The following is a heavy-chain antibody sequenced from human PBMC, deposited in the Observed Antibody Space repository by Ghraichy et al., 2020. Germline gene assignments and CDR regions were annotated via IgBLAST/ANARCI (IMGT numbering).Heavy chain of an antibody. CDR3: ARDGRRNAYDI. CDR2: ISPTWST. Sequence: ESLNISCTVSGGSIISNYCTWIRQPAWKGLECIGRISPTWSTNYNSSLKSRVTMSVDTSKNQFSLKLNSVTAADTAIYYCARDGRRNAYDIWGQGTMVTVSS. CDR1: GGSIISNY. J-gene: IGHJ3*02. V-gene: IGHV4-4*07.